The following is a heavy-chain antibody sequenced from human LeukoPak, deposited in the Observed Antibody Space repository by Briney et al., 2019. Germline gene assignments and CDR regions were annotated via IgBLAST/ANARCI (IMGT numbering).Heavy chain of an antibody. V-gene: IGHV3-74*01. D-gene: IGHD1-14*01. CDR3: ARDWRGGSRNYYYYYMDV. CDR2: INSDGSST. J-gene: IGHJ6*03. CDR1: GFTFSTYL. Sequence: PGGSLRLSCAASGFTFSTYLMHWVRQAPGKGLVWVSRINSDGSSTTYADSVKGRFTISRDNAKNTLYLQMNSLRAEDTAGYYCARDWRGGSRNYYYYYMDVWGKGTTVTVSS.